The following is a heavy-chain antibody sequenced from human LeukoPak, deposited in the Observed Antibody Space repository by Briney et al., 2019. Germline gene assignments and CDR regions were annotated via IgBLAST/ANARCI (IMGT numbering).Heavy chain of an antibody. J-gene: IGHJ6*02. D-gene: IGHD3-9*01. CDR2: ISAYNGNT. V-gene: IGHV1-18*01. Sequence: ASVKVSCKASGYTFTGYGISWVRQAPGQGLEWMGWISAYNGNTNYAQKLQGRVTMTTDTSTSTAYMELRSLRSDDTAVYYCARDGYYDILTGYYPNYGMDVWGQGTTVTVSS. CDR3: ARDGYYDILTGYYPNYGMDV. CDR1: GYTFTGYG.